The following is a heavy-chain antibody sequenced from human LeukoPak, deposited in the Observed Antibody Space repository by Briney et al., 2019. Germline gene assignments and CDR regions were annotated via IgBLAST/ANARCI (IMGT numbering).Heavy chain of an antibody. Sequence: GGSLRLSCAASGFTLSSYWMGWVRQAPGKGLEWVANIKEDGSEKYYVDSVEGRFTISRDNAKNSLYLHMNSLTAEDTAMYYCARDWVAGVPFDAFDIWGQGTMVSVSS. CDR3: ARDWVAGVPFDAFDI. V-gene: IGHV3-7*01. CDR2: IKEDGSEK. CDR1: GFTLSSYW. D-gene: IGHD3-10*01. J-gene: IGHJ3*02.